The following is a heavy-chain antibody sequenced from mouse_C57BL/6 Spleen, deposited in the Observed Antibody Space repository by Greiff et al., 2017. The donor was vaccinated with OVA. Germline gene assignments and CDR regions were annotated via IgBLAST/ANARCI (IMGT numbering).Heavy chain of an antibody. D-gene: IGHD2-1*01. CDR1: GFTFSSYA. J-gene: IGHJ3*01. V-gene: IGHV5-4*01. CDR3: ARGVDGNFWFAY. CDR2: ISDGGSYT. Sequence: VQLKESGGGLVKPGGSLKLSCAASGFTFSSYAMSWVRQTPEKRLEWVATISDGGSYTYYPDNVKGRFTISRDNAKNNLYLQMSHLKSEDTAMYYCARGVDGNFWFAYWGQGTLVTVSA.